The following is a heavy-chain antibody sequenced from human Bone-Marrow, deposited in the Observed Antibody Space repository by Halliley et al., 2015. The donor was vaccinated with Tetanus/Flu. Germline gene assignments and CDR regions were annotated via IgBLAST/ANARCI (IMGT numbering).Heavy chain of an antibody. CDR3: ARSALALAAPFDF. D-gene: IGHD2-15*01. CDR1: GTSISSFY. J-gene: IGHJ4*02. CDR2: SSSSGSA. V-gene: IGHV4-59*01. Sequence: TLSLTCSVSGTSISSFYWSWVRQPPGKGLEWIGSSSSSGSANYNPSLKSRVAISVDTSNYQFSLKLNSVTAADTAVYYCARSALALAAPFDFWGPGTQVAVSS.